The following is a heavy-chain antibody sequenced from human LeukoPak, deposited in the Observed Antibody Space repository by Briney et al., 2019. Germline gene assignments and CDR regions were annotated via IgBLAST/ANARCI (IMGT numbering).Heavy chain of an antibody. J-gene: IGHJ4*02. D-gene: IGHD3-22*01. V-gene: IGHV3-15*01. CDR3: TTDDYYDSSGYQGY. Sequence: GGSLRLSCEASGFTFGSYAMYWVRQAPGKGLEWVGRIKSKTDGGTTDYAAPVKGRFTISRDDSKNTLYLQMNSLKTEDTAVYYCTTDDYYDSSGYQGYWGQGTLVTVSS. CDR2: IKSKTDGGTT. CDR1: GFTFGSYA.